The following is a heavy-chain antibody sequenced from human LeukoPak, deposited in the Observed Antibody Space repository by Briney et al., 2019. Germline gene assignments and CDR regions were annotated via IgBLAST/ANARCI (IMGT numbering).Heavy chain of an antibody. V-gene: IGHV4-39*01. CDR3: ARLRSGYHDY. CDR1: GGSISRSSSYY. J-gene: IGHJ4*02. Sequence: SETLSLTCTVSGGSISRSSSYYLGWIRQPQGRGLEWIGSIYYSGSTYYNPSLKSRVTISVDTSKNQFSLKLSSVTAADTAVYYCARLRSGYHDYWGQGSLVTVSS. CDR2: IYYSGST. D-gene: IGHD3-3*01.